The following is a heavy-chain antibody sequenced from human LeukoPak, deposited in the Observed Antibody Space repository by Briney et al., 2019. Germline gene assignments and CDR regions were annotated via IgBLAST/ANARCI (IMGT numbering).Heavy chain of an antibody. Sequence: GASVKVSCKASGGTFSGYAISWVRQAPGKGLEWMGRIIPILGIANYAQKFQGRVTITADKSTSTAYMELSSLRSEDTAVYYCARDGYDRGCSSTSCYPANYYYYVMDVRGQGTTVTVSS. CDR3: ARDGYDRGCSSTSCYPANYYYYVMDV. CDR1: GGTFSGYA. D-gene: IGHD2-2*01. V-gene: IGHV1-69*04. J-gene: IGHJ6*02. CDR2: IIPILGIA.